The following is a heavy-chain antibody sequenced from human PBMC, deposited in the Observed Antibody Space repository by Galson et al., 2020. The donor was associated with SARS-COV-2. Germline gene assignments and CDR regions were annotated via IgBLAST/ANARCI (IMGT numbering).Heavy chain of an antibody. Sequence: KIGESLKISCKGSGYSFTSYWISWVRQMPGKGLEWMGKIDPSDSYTNNSPSFQGHVTISADKSISTAYLQWSSLKASDTAMYYCARLGSPNWYFDLWGRGTLVTVSS. CDR1: GYSFTSYW. J-gene: IGHJ2*01. D-gene: IGHD3-10*01. CDR2: IDPSDSYT. V-gene: IGHV5-10-1*01. CDR3: ARLGSPNWYFDL.